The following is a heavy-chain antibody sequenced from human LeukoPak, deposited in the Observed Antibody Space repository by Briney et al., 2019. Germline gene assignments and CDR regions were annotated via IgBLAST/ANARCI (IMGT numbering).Heavy chain of an antibody. D-gene: IGHD2-15*01. J-gene: IGHJ4*02. CDR1: GFTYSSYA. V-gene: IGHV3-23*01. CDR2: ISGSDGST. CDR3: AKDSTSAWAAYYFDY. Sequence: GGSLRLSCAASGFTYSSYAMSRVRQTPGKGLEWVSTISGSDGSTYYADSVKGRFTISRDNSKNTLYLQMNSLRAEDTAVYYCAKDSTSAWAAYYFDYWGQGTLVTVSS.